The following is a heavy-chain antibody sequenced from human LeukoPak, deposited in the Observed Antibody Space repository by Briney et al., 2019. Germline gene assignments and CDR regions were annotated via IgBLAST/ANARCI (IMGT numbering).Heavy chain of an antibody. CDR3: ARVLEYYDSRGYNRAFDY. D-gene: IGHD3-22*01. V-gene: IGHV4-59*01. J-gene: IGHJ4*02. CDR1: GGSISSYH. Sequence: SETLSLTCTVSGGSISSYHWSWIRQPPGKGLEWVGYIYYTGNTNYSPSLKSRVTISLDTSKSQFSLKLRSVTTADTAVYYCARVLEYYDSRGYNRAFDYWGQGTLVTVSS. CDR2: IYYTGNT.